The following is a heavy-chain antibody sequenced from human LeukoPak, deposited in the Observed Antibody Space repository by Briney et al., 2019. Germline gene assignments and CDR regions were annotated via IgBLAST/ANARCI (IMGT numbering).Heavy chain of an antibody. CDR2: IYYSGST. CDR1: GGSISSYY. J-gene: IGHJ4*02. V-gene: IGHV4-59*12. CDR3: ARGHAGEGQQDY. D-gene: IGHD3-10*01. Sequence: SETLSLTCTVSGGSISSYYWSWIRQPPGKGLEWIGYIYYSGSTNYNPSLKSRVTISVDTSKNQFSLKLSSVTAADTAVYYCARGHAGEGQQDYWGQGTLVTVSS.